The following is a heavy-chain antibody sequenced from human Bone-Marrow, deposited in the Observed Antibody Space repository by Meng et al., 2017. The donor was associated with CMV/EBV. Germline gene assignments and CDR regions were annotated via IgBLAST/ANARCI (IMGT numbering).Heavy chain of an antibody. D-gene: IGHD2-15*01. J-gene: IGHJ3*02. CDR3: AARIHILRVNTQDLSSGEAFDI. CDR2: IVVGSGNT. CDR1: GFTFTSSA. Sequence: SVKVSCKASGFTFTSSAVQWVRQARGQRLEWIGWIVVGSGNTNYAQKFQERVTITRDMSPSTAYMELSSLRSEDTAVYYCAARIHILRVNTQDLSSGEAFDIWGQGTMVTVSS. V-gene: IGHV1-58*01.